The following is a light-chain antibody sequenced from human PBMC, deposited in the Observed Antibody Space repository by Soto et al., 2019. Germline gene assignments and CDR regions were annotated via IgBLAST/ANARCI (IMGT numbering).Light chain of an antibody. V-gene: IGKV1-39*01. CDR3: QQSYSSPPT. J-gene: IGKJ1*01. CDR1: QTVSNY. CDR2: AAS. Sequence: DIQMTQSPSSLSASVGDRVTITCRASQTVSNYLNWYQQKPGKAPKLLISAASSLQSGVPSRFSGSRSGPDFTLTISSLQPEDFATYYCQQSYSSPPTFGQGTKVAIK.